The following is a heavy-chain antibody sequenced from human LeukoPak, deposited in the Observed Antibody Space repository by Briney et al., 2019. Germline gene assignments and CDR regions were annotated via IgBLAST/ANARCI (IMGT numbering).Heavy chain of an antibody. Sequence: GESLRLSCATSGFIFSKHGMHWVRQAPGKGLEWVAFIEYDGSREYVDSVKGRFTISRDNSKNTLYLQMNSLRAEDTAVYYCASRSVAYGGVFDYWGQGTLVTVSS. J-gene: IGHJ4*02. CDR1: GFIFSKHG. CDR2: IEYDGSRE. CDR3: ASRSVAYGGVFDY. D-gene: IGHD4/OR15-4a*01. V-gene: IGHV3-30*02.